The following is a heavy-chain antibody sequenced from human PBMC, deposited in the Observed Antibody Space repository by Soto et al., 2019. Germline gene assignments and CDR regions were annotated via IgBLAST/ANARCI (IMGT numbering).Heavy chain of an antibody. V-gene: IGHV3-23*01. CDR2: ISGRGGST. Sequence: VQLLESGGGLVQPGGSLRLFCAASGFTFRSYAMSWVRQTPGKGLEWVSGISGRGGSTYYADSVKGRFTISRDSSKNTLYLQMNSLRAEDTAVYYCAKSFYDRSGFVDYWGQGTLVTVSS. D-gene: IGHD3-22*01. J-gene: IGHJ4*02. CDR3: AKSFYDRSGFVDY. CDR1: GFTFRSYA.